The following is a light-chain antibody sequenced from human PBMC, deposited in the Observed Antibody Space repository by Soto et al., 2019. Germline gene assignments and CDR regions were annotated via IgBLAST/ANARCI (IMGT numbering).Light chain of an antibody. CDR3: QSYDSSLCAVV. CDR1: SSNIGADYD. V-gene: IGLV1-40*01. CDR2: GNS. Sequence: QSVLTHPPSVSGAPGQRVTISCTGSSSNIGADYDVHWYQQLPGTAPKLLIYGNSNRPSGVPDRFSGSKSGTSASLAITGLQPEDEADYYCQSYDSSLCAVVFGGGTKVTVL. J-gene: IGLJ3*02.